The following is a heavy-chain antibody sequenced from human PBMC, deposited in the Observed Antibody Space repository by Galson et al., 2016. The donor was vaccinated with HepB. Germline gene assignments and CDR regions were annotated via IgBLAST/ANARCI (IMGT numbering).Heavy chain of an antibody. CDR1: GFTLREFK. V-gene: IGHV3-21*01. D-gene: IGHD3-10*01. J-gene: IGHJ5*02. CDR2: ISGDSVDI. CDR3: ARDWGSGNYWREYNFFDP. Sequence: SLRLSCAASGFTLREFKMHWVRQAPGKGLEWVSSISGDSVDIYYADSVRGRFTISRDNARNSLSLHMDSLRVEDTALYFCARDWGSGNYWREYNFFDPWGQGTLVAVSS.